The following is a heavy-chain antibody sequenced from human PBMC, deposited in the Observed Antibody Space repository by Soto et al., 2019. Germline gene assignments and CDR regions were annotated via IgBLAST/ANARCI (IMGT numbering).Heavy chain of an antibody. Sequence: GGSLRLSCAASGFTFSSYAMNWVRQAPGKGLEWVSTVSSSGVSTYYADSVKGRFTISRDNSRNTLYLQMNSLRAEDTAVYYCAKVGYYDSRAYFDYRGQGTLVTVSS. CDR3: AKVGYYDSRAYFDY. CDR1: GFTFSSYA. V-gene: IGHV3-23*01. D-gene: IGHD3-22*01. CDR2: VSSSGVST. J-gene: IGHJ4*02.